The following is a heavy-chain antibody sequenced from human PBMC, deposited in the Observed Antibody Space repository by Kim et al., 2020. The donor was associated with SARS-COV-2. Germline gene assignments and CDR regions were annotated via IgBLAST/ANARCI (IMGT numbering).Heavy chain of an antibody. CDR3: ARSPHYDILTAKAGFDP. D-gene: IGHD3-9*01. CDR1: GGSVSSGSYY. Sequence: SETLSLTCTVSGGSVSSGSYYWSWIRQPPGKGLEWIGYIYYSGTTKYNPSLSSRVTISVDTSKNQFSLRLSSVTAADTAVYYCARSPHYDILTAKAGFDPWGQGILVTVSS. J-gene: IGHJ5*02. V-gene: IGHV4-61*01. CDR2: IYYSGTT.